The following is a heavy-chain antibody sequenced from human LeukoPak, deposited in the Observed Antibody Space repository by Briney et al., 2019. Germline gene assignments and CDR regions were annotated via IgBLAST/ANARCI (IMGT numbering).Heavy chain of an antibody. Sequence: GRSLTLSCAASGFTFSSYAMHWVRQAPGKGLEWVAVISYDGSNKYYADSVKGRFTISRDNSKNTLYLQMNSLRAEHTVVYYCARAIVVVVAADYWGQGALVTVSS. J-gene: IGHJ4*02. CDR3: ARAIVVVVAADY. CDR1: GFTFSSYA. V-gene: IGHV3-30-3*01. CDR2: ISYDGSNK. D-gene: IGHD2-15*01.